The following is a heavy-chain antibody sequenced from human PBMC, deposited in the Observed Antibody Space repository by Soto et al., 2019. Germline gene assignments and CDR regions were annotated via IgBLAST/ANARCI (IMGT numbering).Heavy chain of an antibody. V-gene: IGHV4-59*01. D-gene: IGHD3-3*01. Sequence: SETLSLTCTVSGGSISSYDWSWIRQPPGKGLEWIGYIYYSGSTNYNPSLKSRVTISVDTSKNQFSLKLSSVTAADTAVYYCAREIYDFWSRPAFDYWGQGTLVTVSS. J-gene: IGHJ4*02. CDR1: GGSISSYD. CDR3: AREIYDFWSRPAFDY. CDR2: IYYSGST.